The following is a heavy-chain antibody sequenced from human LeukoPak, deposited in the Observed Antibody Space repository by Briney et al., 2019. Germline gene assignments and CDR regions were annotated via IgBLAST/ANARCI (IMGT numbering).Heavy chain of an antibody. CDR2: ITSDSRYR. Sequence: PGGSLRLSCAASGFTVSSNYMSWVRQAPGKGLEWISSITSDSRYRYYADSVKGRFTISRDNSKNTLYLQMNSLRAEDTAVYYCARWGYVGGFDIWGQGTMVTVSS. CDR3: ARWGYVGGFDI. D-gene: IGHD4-23*01. J-gene: IGHJ3*02. V-gene: IGHV3-53*01. CDR1: GFTVSSNY.